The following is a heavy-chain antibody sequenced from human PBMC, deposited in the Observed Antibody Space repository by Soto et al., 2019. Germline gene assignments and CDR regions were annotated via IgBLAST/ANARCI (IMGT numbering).Heavy chain of an antibody. CDR3: ARDGYTVTPNYYYGMDV. Sequence: PSETLSLTCTVSGGSISSYYWSWIRQPPGKGLEWIGYIYYNGNTNYNPSLKSRVNISVDTSKNQFSLKLSSVTAADTAVYYCARDGYTVTPNYYYGMDVWGQGTTVTVSS. J-gene: IGHJ6*02. V-gene: IGHV4-59*01. CDR2: IYYNGNT. CDR1: GGSISSYY. D-gene: IGHD4-4*01.